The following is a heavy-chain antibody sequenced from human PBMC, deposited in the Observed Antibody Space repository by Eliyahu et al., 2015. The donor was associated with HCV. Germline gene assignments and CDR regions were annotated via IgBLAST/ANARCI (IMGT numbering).Heavy chain of an antibody. CDR2: IKSKTDGGTT. J-gene: IGHJ4*02. Sequence: EVQLVESGGGLVEPGGSLRLSCAASGFTFNGAWMSWVRQAPGKGLEWVGRIKSKTDGGTTDYAAPVKGRFTISRDDSKNTLYLQMNSLKTEDTAVYYCTAVYVVAKVGDRSFYLDYWGQGVLVTVSS. V-gene: IGHV3-15*01. CDR3: TAVYVVAKVGDRSFYLDY. D-gene: IGHD3-10*02. CDR1: GFTFNGAW.